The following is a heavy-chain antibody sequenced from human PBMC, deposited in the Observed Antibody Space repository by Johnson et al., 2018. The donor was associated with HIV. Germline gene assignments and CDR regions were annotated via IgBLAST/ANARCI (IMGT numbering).Heavy chain of an antibody. CDR2: ISDNGGSA. CDR1: GFTFTNYA. D-gene: IGHD5-12*01. Sequence: VQLVESGGALVQPGGSLRLSSAVSGFTFTNYAMSWVRQAPGKGLEWVSTISDNGGSAYYADSVKGRFTISRDKSKNTVYLEMNSLRAEDTAIYHCAKEKDSGYVCRAFDIWGQGTMVTVSS. J-gene: IGHJ3*02. CDR3: AKEKDSGYVCRAFDI. V-gene: IGHV3-23*04.